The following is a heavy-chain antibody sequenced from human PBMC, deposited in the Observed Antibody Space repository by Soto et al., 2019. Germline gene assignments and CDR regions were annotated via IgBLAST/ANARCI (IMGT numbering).Heavy chain of an antibody. V-gene: IGHV1-69*13. CDR3: ARGPYYYDSSGYYPPFDY. D-gene: IGHD3-22*01. Sequence: SVKVSCKASGGTFSSYAISWVRQAPGQGLEWMGGIIPIFGTANYAQKFQGRVTITADESTSTAYMELSSLRSEDTAVYYCARGPYYYDSSGYYPPFDYWGQGTLVTVSS. J-gene: IGHJ4*02. CDR1: GGTFSSYA. CDR2: IIPIFGTA.